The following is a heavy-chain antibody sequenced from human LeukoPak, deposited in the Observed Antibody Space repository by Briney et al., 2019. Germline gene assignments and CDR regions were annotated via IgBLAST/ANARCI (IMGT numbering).Heavy chain of an antibody. V-gene: IGHV3-23*01. CDR2: ISGSGGST. CDR3: AKGRNRGYSSSWYDY. CDR1: GFTFSSYA. D-gene: IGHD6-13*01. Sequence: PGGSLRLSCAASGFTFSSYAMSWVRQAPGKGLEWVSAISGSGGSTYYADSVKGRFTIPRNNSKNTLYLQMNSLRAEDTAVYYCAKGRNRGYSSSWYDYWGQGTLVTVSS. J-gene: IGHJ4*02.